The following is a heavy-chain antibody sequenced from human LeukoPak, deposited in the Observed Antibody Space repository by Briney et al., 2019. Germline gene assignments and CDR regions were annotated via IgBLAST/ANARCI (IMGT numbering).Heavy chain of an antibody. D-gene: IGHD3-10*01. CDR1: GYSLTSYW. J-gene: IGHJ4*02. V-gene: IGHV5-51*01. CDR3: ASGETAQYFDY. CDR2: IYPGDSDT. Sequence: GESPKIPRKGSGYSLTSYWLGWVRPMPGKGLEWMGIIYPGDSDTRYSPSFQGQVTISADKSISTAYLQWSSLKASDTAMYYCASGETAQYFDYWGQGTLVTVSS.